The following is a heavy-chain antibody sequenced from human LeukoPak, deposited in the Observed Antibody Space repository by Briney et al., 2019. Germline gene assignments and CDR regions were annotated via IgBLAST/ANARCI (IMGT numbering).Heavy chain of an antibody. CDR1: GYTFTGYY. D-gene: IGHD3-22*01. Sequence: ASVKVSCKTSGYTFTGYYIHWVRQAPGQGLEWMGWSNPNSGGTKYAQKFQGRVTMTRDTSISTAYMELSRLRSDDTAVYYCARDRGGYLDAFDIWGQRTMVTVSS. V-gene: IGHV1-2*02. CDR3: ARDRGGYLDAFDI. CDR2: SNPNSGGT. J-gene: IGHJ3*02.